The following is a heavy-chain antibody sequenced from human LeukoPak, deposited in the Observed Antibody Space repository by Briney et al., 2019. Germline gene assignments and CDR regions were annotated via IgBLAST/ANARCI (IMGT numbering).Heavy chain of an antibody. D-gene: IGHD6-25*01. CDR3: ARDRGRYYMDV. CDR1: GFTFSSHG. J-gene: IGHJ6*03. CDR2: IGTAGDI. Sequence: GGTLRLSCVASGFTFSSHGMNWVRQAPGKGLEWVSGIGTAGDIYYPGSVKGRFTISRENAKNSLYLQMNSLRAGDTAVYYCARDRGRYYMDVWGKGTTVTISS. V-gene: IGHV3-13*01.